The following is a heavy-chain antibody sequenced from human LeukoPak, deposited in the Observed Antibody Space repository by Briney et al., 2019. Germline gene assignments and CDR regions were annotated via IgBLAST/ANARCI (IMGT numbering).Heavy chain of an antibody. CDR1: GFTFSSYA. CDR2: ISYDGSNK. J-gene: IGHJ4*02. CDR3: ARDPPSRSSWYGGGDD. Sequence: GGSLRLSCAASGFTFSSYAMHWVRQAPGKGLEWVAVISYDGSNKYYADSVKGRFTITGDKSKNTLYLEMNSLRSEDTAVYYCARDPPSRSSWYGGGDDWGQGTMVTVSS. V-gene: IGHV3-30*04. D-gene: IGHD6-13*01.